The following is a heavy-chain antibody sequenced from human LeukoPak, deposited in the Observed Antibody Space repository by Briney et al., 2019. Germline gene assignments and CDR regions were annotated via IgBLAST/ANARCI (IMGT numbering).Heavy chain of an antibody. J-gene: IGHJ4*02. Sequence: PGGSLRLSCAASRFTFSSYGMHWVRQAPGKGLEWVAIISYDGSNKYYADSVKGRFTISRDNSKNTLYLQMNSLRAEDTAVYYCASFPAPILGATRSYYFDYWGQGTLVTVSS. CDR1: RFTFSSYG. CDR3: ASFPAPILGATRSYYFDY. V-gene: IGHV3-30*03. D-gene: IGHD1-26*01. CDR2: ISYDGSNK.